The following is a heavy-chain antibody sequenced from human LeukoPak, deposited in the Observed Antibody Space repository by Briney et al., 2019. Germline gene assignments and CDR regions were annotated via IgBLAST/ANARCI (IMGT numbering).Heavy chain of an antibody. CDR2: ITGSATTT. J-gene: IGHJ4*02. V-gene: IGHV3-23*01. CDR1: GFTFNTFG. CDR3: AARKVRGVWFYLDY. D-gene: IGHD3-10*01. Sequence: GGSLRLSCATSGFTFNTFGMHWVRQAPGKGLEWVSYITGSATTTYYADSVKGRFTISRDDSRNTLYLQMNSLRVEDTAVYFCAARKVRGVWFYLDYWGQGTLVTVSS.